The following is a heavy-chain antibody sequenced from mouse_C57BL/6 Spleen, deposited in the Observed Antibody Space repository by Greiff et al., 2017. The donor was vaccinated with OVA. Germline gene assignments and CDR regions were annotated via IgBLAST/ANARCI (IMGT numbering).Heavy chain of an antibody. V-gene: IGHV1-55*01. CDR3: ARFEFDYAMDY. J-gene: IGHJ4*01. Sequence: VQLQQPGAELVKPGASVKMSCKASGYTFTSYWITWVKQRPGQGLEWVGDIYPGSGSTNYNEKFKSKATLTVDTSSNTAYMQLSSLTSEDSAVYYCARFEFDYAMDYWGQGTSVTVSS. CDR1: GYTFTSYW. CDR2: IYPGSGST.